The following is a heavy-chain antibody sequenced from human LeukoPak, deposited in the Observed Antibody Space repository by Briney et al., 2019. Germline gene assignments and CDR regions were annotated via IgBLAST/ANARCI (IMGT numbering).Heavy chain of an antibody. D-gene: IGHD3-22*01. CDR3: ARGGGTMIVVVMKGFDY. CDR2: IDHSGST. J-gene: IGHJ4*02. V-gene: IGHV4-34*01. CDR1: GGSFSGYY. Sequence: SETLSLTCAVYGGSFSGYYWSWIRQPPGKGLEWIGEIDHSGSTNYNPSLKSRVTISVDTSKNQFSLKLSSVTAADTAVYYCARGGGTMIVVVMKGFDYWGQGTLVTVSS.